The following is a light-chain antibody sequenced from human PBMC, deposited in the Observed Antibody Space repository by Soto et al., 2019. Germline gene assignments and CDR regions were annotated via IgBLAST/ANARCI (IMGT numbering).Light chain of an antibody. CDR2: DNN. CDR3: GTWDSSLSALL. Sequence: QSVLTQPPSVSAAPGQKVTISCSGSNSNIGNNYVFWYQQFPGTAPKLLIYDNNERPSGIPDRFSGSKSGTSATLGITGLQTGDEADYYCGTWDSSLSALLFGGGTKLPVL. CDR1: NSNIGNNY. V-gene: IGLV1-51*01. J-gene: IGLJ2*01.